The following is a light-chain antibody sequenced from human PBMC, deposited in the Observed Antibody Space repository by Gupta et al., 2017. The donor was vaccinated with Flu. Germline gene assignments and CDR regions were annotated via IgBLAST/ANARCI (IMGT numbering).Light chain of an antibody. V-gene: IGLV1-44*01. CDR2: RNN. CDR3: EAWDDRLNGEG. J-gene: IGLJ2*01. CDR1: SSNIGSNT. Sequence: QSVLTQPPSASGTPGQRVTISCSGSSSNIGSNTVNWYQQLPGTAPKLLIYRNNQRPSGVPDRLSGSKSGTSDSLDISGLQSEDEAEYSCEAWDDRLNGEGLGGGTNLTV.